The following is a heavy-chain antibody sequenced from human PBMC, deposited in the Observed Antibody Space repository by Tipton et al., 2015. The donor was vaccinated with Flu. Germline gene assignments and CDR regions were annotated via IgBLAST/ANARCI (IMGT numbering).Heavy chain of an antibody. D-gene: IGHD6-13*01. V-gene: IGHV4-38-2*02. CDR3: ARDRWEYSRGFDS. CDR2: IYHSGTT. J-gene: IGHJ4*02. Sequence: GLVKPSQTLSLTCAVSGYSISSGYYWGWIRQPPGKGLEWIGSIYHSGTTYYNPSLKSRVTISVDTSKNQFSLKLTSVTAADTAVYYCARDRWEYSRGFDSWGQGTLVTVSS. CDR1: GYSISSGYY.